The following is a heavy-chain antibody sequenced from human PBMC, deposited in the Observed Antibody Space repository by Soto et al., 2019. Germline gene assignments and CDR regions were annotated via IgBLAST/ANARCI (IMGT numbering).Heavy chain of an antibody. CDR3: ARTDDFWSGGIDY. Sequence: SETLSLTCTVSGGSISSSSYYWGWIRQPPGKGLEWIGSIYYSGSTYYNPSLKSRVTISVDTSKNQFSLKLSSVTAADTAVYYCARTDDFWSGGIDYWGQGTLVTVSS. D-gene: IGHD3-3*01. J-gene: IGHJ4*02. V-gene: IGHV4-39*01. CDR1: GGSISSSSYY. CDR2: IYYSGST.